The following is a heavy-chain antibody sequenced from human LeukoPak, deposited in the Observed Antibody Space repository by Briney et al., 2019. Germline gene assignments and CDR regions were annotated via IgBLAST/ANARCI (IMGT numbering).Heavy chain of an antibody. CDR2: INPNSGGT. J-gene: IGHJ4*02. D-gene: IGHD3-22*01. CDR1: GYTFTGYY. Sequence: ASVKVSCKASGYTFTGYYMHWVRQAPGQGLEWMGWINPNSGGTNYAQKFQGRVTMTRDTSISTAYMELSRLRSDDTAVYYCARGFPTYYYDSSGYFYWGQGTLVTVSS. V-gene: IGHV1-2*02. CDR3: ARGFPTYYYDSSGYFY.